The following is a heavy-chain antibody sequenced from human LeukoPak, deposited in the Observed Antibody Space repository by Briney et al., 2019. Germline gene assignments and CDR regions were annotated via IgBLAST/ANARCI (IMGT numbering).Heavy chain of an antibody. CDR3: AGTHCSSTSCYTRDAFDI. J-gene: IGHJ3*02. CDR1: GYTFTSYY. V-gene: IGHV1-46*01. Sequence: ASVKVSCKASGYTFTSYYMHWVRQAPGQGLEWMGIINPSGGSTSYAQKFQGRVTMTRDTSTSTVYMELSSLRSEDTAVYYCAGTHCSSTSCYTRDAFDIWGQGTMVTVSS. CDR2: INPSGGST. D-gene: IGHD2-2*02.